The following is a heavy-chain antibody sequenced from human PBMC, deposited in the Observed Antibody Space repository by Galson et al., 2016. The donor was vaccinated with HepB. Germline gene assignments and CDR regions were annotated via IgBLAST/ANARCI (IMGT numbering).Heavy chain of an antibody. J-gene: IGHJ4*02. D-gene: IGHD4-17*01. CDR1: GYTFSNYG. CDR2: ISGYNGNT. CDR3: ARGFDYGDFDY. V-gene: IGHV1-18*04. Sequence: QSGAEVKKSGESLRISCKASGYTFSNYGINWVRQAPGQGLEWMGWISGYNGNTNYAQKLQGRVTMTTDTSTNTAYMELRSLRSDDTAVYYCARGFDYGDFDYWGQGTLVTVSS.